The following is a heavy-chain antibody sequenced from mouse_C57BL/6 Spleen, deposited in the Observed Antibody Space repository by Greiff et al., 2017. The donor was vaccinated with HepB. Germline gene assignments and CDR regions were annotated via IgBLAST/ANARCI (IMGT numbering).Heavy chain of an antibody. D-gene: IGHD1-1*01. CDR3: TKLLRTFDY. CDR1: GYTFTDYE. V-gene: IGHV1-15*01. Sequence: VQLQESGAELVRPGASVTLSCKASGYTFTDYEMHWVKQTPVHGLEWIGAIDPETGGTAYNQKFKGKAILTADKSSSTAYMELRSLTSEDSAVYYCTKLLRTFDYWGQGTTLTVSS. CDR2: IDPETGGT. J-gene: IGHJ2*01.